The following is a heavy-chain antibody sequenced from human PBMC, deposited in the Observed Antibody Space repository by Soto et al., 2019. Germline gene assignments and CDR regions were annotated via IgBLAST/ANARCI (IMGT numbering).Heavy chain of an antibody. D-gene: IGHD2-15*01. V-gene: IGHV3-48*04. CDR3: VRGGGGGLFDP. Sequence: GGSLRLSCAASGFTLSSYMMNWVRQAPGQGLEWISYISNSGSSIDYADSVKGRFTISRDNAKNSLYLQMNSLRAEDTAMYYCVRGGGGGLFDPWGQGTMVTVSS. CDR2: ISNSGSSI. J-gene: IGHJ5*02. CDR1: GFTLSSYM.